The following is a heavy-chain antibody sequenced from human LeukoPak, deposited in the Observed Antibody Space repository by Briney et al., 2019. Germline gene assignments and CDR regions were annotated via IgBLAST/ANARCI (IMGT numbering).Heavy chain of an antibody. CDR1: GYTFTGYY. V-gene: IGHV1-2*02. CDR2: INPNSGGT. CDR3: ARAMYYYDSSGSKSAIQH. J-gene: IGHJ1*01. D-gene: IGHD3-22*01. Sequence: ALVKVSCKASGYTFTGYYMHRVRQAPGQGLEWMGWINPNSGGTNYAQKFQGRVTMTRDTSISTAYMELSRLRSDDTAVYYCARAMYYYDSSGSKSAIQHWGQGTLVTVSS.